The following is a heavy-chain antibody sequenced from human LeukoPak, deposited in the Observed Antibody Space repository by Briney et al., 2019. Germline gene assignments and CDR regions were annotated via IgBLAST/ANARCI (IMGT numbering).Heavy chain of an antibody. CDR1: GYTFTGYY. CDR2: INPNSGGT. D-gene: IGHD6-6*01. V-gene: IGHV1-2*02. Sequence: ASVKVSCKASGYTFTGYYMHWVRQAPGQGLEWMGWINPNSGGTNYAQKFRGRVTMTRDTSISTAYMELSRLRSDDTAVYYCARGFEYSSSSVWEYWGQGTLVTVSS. CDR3: ARGFEYSSSSVWEY. J-gene: IGHJ4*02.